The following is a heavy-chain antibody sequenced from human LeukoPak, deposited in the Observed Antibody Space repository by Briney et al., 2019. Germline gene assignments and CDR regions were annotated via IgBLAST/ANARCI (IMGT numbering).Heavy chain of an antibody. J-gene: IGHJ1*01. V-gene: IGHV3-64*01. CDR3: ARDQSSSWSRRYFQH. D-gene: IGHD6-13*01. CDR2: ISSNGGST. CDR1: GFTFSSYA. Sequence: GXXRLSCAASGFTFSSYAMHWVRQAPGKGLEYVSAISSNGGSTYYANSVKGRFTISRDNSKNTLYLQMGSLRAEDMAVYYCARDQSSSWSRRYFQHWGQGTLVTVSS.